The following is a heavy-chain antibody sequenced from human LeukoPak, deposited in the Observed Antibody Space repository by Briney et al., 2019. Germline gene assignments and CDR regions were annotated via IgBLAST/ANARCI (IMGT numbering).Heavy chain of an antibody. CDR1: GFSFSSYW. V-gene: IGHV3-74*01. CDR3: ARGWVAASGTIY. J-gene: IGHJ4*02. D-gene: IGHD6-13*01. CDR2: INSDGSST. Sequence: GGSLRLSCAASGFSFSSYWMHWVRQAPGKGLVWVSRINSDGSSTNYADSVKGRFTISRDNAKNTLYLKMNSLRDEDTAVYYCARGWVAASGTIYWGQGTLVTVSS.